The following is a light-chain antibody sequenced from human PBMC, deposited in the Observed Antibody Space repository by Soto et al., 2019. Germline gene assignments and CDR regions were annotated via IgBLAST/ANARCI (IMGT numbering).Light chain of an antibody. V-gene: IGKV1-39*01. CDR1: QSIRNY. CDR3: QQSYGTPLT. J-gene: IGKJ4*01. Sequence: DIQMNQAPSSLSASVGDRVTITCRASQSIRNYFNWYQQKLGKAPKLLIYAVSSLQGGVPSRFSGSGSGTDFTLTIISLQPEDFAHYYCQQSYGTPLTFRGGTKVETK. CDR2: AVS.